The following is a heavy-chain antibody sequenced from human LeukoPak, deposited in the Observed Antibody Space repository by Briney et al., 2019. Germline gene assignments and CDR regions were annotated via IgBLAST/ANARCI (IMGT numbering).Heavy chain of an antibody. Sequence: SETLSLTCTVSGGSISSYYWSWIRQPPGKGLEWIGYIYYSGSTNYNPSLKSRVTISVDTSKNQFSLKLSSVTAADTAVYYCARVGSGWGNLFDYWGRGTLVTVSS. CDR1: GGSISSYY. D-gene: IGHD7-27*01. CDR3: ARVGSGWGNLFDY. J-gene: IGHJ4*02. CDR2: IYYSGST. V-gene: IGHV4-59*01.